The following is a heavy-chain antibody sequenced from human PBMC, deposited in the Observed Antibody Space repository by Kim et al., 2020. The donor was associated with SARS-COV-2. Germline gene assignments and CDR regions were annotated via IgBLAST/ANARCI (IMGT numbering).Heavy chain of an antibody. CDR2: ISSSGSTI. CDR1: GFTFSNYE. CDR3: ARDRMGTTIRGLLGGYYYYGMEV. V-gene: IGHV3-48*03. D-gene: IGHD3-16*01. J-gene: IGHJ6*02. Sequence: GGSLRLSCAVSGFTFSNYEMNWVRQAPGKGLEWVSYISSSGSTIYYADSVKGRFTISRDNANNSLYLQMNTLRAEDTAVYFCARDRMGTTIRGLLGGYYYYGMEVWGQGTTVTVSS.